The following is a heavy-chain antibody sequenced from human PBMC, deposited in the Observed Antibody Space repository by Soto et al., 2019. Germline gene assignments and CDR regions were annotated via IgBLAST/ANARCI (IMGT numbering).Heavy chain of an antibody. CDR3: RIRFLEWLLYGGDY. D-gene: IGHD3-3*01. CDR1: GFTFSSYA. Sequence: EVQLLESGGGLVQPGGSLRLSCAASGFTFSSYAMSWVRQAPGKGLEWVSAISGSGGSTYYADSVKGRFTISRDNSKNTLYLQMNSLRAEDTAVYYCRIRFLEWLLYGGDYWGQGTLVTVSS. V-gene: IGHV3-23*01. J-gene: IGHJ4*02. CDR2: ISGSGGST.